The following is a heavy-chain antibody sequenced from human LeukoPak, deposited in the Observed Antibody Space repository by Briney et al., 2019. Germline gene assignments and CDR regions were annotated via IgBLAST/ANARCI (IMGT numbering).Heavy chain of an antibody. CDR3: ARLGGPGGVDY. CDR1: GGSISSSSYY. V-gene: IGHV4-39*01. J-gene: IGHJ4*02. CDR2: IYYSGST. D-gene: IGHD3-16*01. Sequence: PSETLSLTCTVSGGSISSSSYYWGWIRQPPGKGLEWIGSIYYSGSTYYNPSLKSRVTISVDTSKNQFSLKLSSVTAADTAVYYCARLGGPGGVDYWGQGTLVTVSP.